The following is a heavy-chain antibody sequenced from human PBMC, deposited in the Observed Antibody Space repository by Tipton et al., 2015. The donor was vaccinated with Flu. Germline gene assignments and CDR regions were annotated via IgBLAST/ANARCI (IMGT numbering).Heavy chain of an antibody. D-gene: IGHD6-19*01. CDR3: AKSSIPVSGTDYFDY. CDR1: GSSISSYY. J-gene: IGHJ4*02. V-gene: IGHV4-59*07. Sequence: TLSLTCTVSGSSISSYYWSWIRQPPGQGLEWIAYIYYTGSTNYNPSLKSRVTMSVDTSKNQFSLRLSSVTAADTAVYYCAKSSIPVSGTDYFDYWGQGTLVTVTS. CDR2: IYYTGST.